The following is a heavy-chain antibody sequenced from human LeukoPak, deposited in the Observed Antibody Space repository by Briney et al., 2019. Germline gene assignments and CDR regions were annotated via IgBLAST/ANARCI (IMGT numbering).Heavy chain of an antibody. V-gene: IGHV3-30*18. CDR3: AKDVYYDSLTGSYRANYFDL. D-gene: IGHD3-9*01. J-gene: IGHJ4*02. CDR2: ISYDGTNK. CDR1: GFTFSSYG. Sequence: PGGSLRLSCAASGFTFSSYGMHWVRQAPGKGLAWVAFISYDGTNKYYADSVRGRFTISRDNSKNTLYLQMNSLRAEHTAVYYCAKDVYYDSLTGSYRANYFDLWGQGTLVIVSS.